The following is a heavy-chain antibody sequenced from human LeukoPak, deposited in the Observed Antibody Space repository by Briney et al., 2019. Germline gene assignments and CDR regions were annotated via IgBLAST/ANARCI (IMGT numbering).Heavy chain of an antibody. D-gene: IGHD3-10*01. CDR1: GGSFSGYY. J-gene: IGHJ4*02. CDR3: AREAGGVLWFGEFYYFDY. V-gene: IGHV4-34*01. Sequence: SETLSLTCAVYGGSFSGYYWSWIRQPPGKGLEWIGETNHSGSTNYNPSLKSRVTISVDTSKNQFSLKLSSVTAADTAVYYCAREAGGVLWFGEFYYFDYWGQGTLVTVSS. CDR2: TNHSGST.